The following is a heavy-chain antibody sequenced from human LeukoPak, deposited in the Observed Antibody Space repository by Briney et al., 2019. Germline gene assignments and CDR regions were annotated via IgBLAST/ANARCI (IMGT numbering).Heavy chain of an antibody. J-gene: IGHJ4*02. Sequence: PGGSLRLSCATSGFIFSSYAMSWVRQAPGKGLEWASAISGSGGSTYHADSVKGRFTISRDNSKNTLYLQMKSLRAEDTAVYYCARDLDGYGGFDYWGQGTLVTVSS. D-gene: IGHD2-15*01. CDR1: GFIFSSYA. V-gene: IGHV3-23*01. CDR2: ISGSGGST. CDR3: ARDLDGYGGFDY.